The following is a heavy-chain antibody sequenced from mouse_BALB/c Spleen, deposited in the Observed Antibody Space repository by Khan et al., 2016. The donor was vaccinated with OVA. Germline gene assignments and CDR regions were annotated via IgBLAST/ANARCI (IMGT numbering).Heavy chain of an antibody. CDR3: ARDGAYYRNDGWFAY. Sequence: QVQLKESGAELARPGASVKMSCKASGYTFTSYTIHWIKQRPGQGLEWIGYINPSSGYTNYNQKFKDKATLTADKSSTTAYMQLRSLTSDDSAVYYCARDGAYYRNDGWFAYWGQGTLVTVSA. D-gene: IGHD2-14*01. V-gene: IGHV1-4*01. CDR2: INPSSGYT. J-gene: IGHJ3*01. CDR1: GYTFTSYT.